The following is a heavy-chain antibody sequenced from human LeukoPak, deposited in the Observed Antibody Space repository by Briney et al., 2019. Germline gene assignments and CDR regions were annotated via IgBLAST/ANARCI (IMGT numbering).Heavy chain of an antibody. CDR2: IIPICGAE. Sequence: SVRVSCKASGGTFSSYAISWVRQAPGQGLEWMGGIIPICGAENYAETVQGRVTITADKSTSTAYMELNSLRSEDTAVYYWAREPGVVVPAAISNAFDIWGQGTMVTVSA. CDR3: AREPGVVVPAAISNAFDI. J-gene: IGHJ3*02. V-gene: IGHV1-69*06. CDR1: GGTFSSYA. D-gene: IGHD2-2*01.